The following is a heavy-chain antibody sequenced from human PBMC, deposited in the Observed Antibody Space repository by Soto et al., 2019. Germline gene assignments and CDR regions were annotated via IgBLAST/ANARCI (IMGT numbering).Heavy chain of an antibody. V-gene: IGHV3-48*01. Sequence: GESLKISCAASGFTFSSYSMNWVRQAPGKGLEWVSYISSSSSTIYYADSVKGRFTISRDNAKNSLYLQMNSLRAEDTAVYYCARDPQGQWLADDAFDIWGQGTMVTVSS. CDR3: ARDPQGQWLADDAFDI. CDR1: GFTFSSYS. CDR2: ISSSSSTI. D-gene: IGHD6-19*01. J-gene: IGHJ3*02.